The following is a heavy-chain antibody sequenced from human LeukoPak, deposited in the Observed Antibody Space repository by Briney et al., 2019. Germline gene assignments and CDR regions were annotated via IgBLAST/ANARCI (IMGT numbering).Heavy chain of an antibody. J-gene: IGHJ4*02. Sequence: SETLSLTCAVYGGSFSGYYWSWIRQPPGKGLEWIGEINHSGSTNYNPSLKSRVTISVDTSKNQFSLKLSSVTAADTAVYYCARAGGECSGGSCYSDDYWGQGTLVTVSS. CDR2: INHSGST. CDR3: ARAGGECSGGSCYSDDY. V-gene: IGHV4-34*01. CDR1: GGSFSGYY. D-gene: IGHD2-15*01.